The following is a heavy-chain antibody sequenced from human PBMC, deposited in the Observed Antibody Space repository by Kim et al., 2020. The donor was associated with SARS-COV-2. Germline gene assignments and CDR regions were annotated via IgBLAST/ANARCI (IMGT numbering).Heavy chain of an antibody. CDR2: INPNSGGT. V-gene: IGHV1-2*02. Sequence: ASVKVSCKASGYTFTGYYMHWVRQAPGQGLEWMGWINPNSGGTNYAQKFQGRVTMTRDTSISTAYMELSRLRSDDTAVYYCAREGYCSSTSCYVSRSFDYWGQGTLVTVSS. D-gene: IGHD2-2*01. J-gene: IGHJ4*02. CDR1: GYTFTGYY. CDR3: AREGYCSSTSCYVSRSFDY.